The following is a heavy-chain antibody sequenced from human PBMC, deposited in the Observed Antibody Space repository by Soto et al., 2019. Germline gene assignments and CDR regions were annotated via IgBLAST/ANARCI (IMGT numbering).Heavy chain of an antibody. CDR1: GYTFTRYA. J-gene: IGHJ4*02. D-gene: IGHD6-19*01. CDR2: INAGNGNT. CDR3: ARDGAVADNSNFAY. V-gene: IGHV1-3*01. Sequence: ASVKVSCKASGYTFTRYAMRWVRQAPGQRLEWMGWINAGNGNTKYSQKLQGRVTITRDTSASTAYMELSSLRSEDTAVYYCARDGAVADNSNFAYWGKGILVTVSS.